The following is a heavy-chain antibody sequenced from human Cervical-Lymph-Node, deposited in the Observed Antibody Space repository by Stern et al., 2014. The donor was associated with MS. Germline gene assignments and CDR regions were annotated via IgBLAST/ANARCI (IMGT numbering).Heavy chain of an antibody. V-gene: IGHV5-51*01. Sequence: EVQLLESGAEVKKPGESLKISCKGSGYSFVSYWIGWVRQMPGKGLEWMGIIYPADSETRYSPSFPGQVTISADKSISTAYLQWSSLKASDTAMYYCARTVCSGGSCYTVPFDYWGQGTLVTVSS. D-gene: IGHD2-15*01. J-gene: IGHJ4*02. CDR1: GYSFVSYW. CDR3: ARTVCSGGSCYTVPFDY. CDR2: IYPADSET.